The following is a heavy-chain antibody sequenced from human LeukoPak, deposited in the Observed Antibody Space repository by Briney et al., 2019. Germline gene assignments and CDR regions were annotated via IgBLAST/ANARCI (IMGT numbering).Heavy chain of an antibody. CDR2: IYSGGST. V-gene: IGHV3-NL1*01. D-gene: IGHD3-22*01. Sequence: PGGSLRLSCAASGFTFSSYGMHWVRQAPGKGLEWVSVIYSGGSTYYADSVKGRFTISRDNSKNTLYLQMNSLRAEDTAVYYCARVAPPYYYDSSGYFDYWGQGTLVTVSS. CDR1: GFTFSSYG. CDR3: ARVAPPYYYDSSGYFDY. J-gene: IGHJ4*02.